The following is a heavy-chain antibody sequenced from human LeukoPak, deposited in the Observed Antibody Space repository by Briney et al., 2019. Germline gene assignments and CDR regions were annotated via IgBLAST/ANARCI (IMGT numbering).Heavy chain of an antibody. Sequence: PGGSLRLSCAASGFTFSSYGMHWVRQAPGKGLEWVAVIWYDGSNKYYADSVKGRFTISRDNSKNTLYLQMNSLRAEDTAVYYCARDRSRVVISSPIFDYWGQGTLVTVSS. CDR3: ARDRSRVVISSPIFDY. J-gene: IGHJ4*02. D-gene: IGHD3-22*01. CDR2: IWYDGSNK. V-gene: IGHV3-33*01. CDR1: GFTFSSYG.